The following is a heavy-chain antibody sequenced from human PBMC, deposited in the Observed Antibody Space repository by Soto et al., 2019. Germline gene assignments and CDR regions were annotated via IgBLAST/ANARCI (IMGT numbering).Heavy chain of an antibody. CDR3: APRPLFPGVP. Sequence: EVQLVESGGGLIQPGGSLRLSCAASGFTFSSNDMNWVRQAPGKGLEWVSLIYSVGSTYYADSVKGRFTISRDNSKNTLYLQMSSLRAEDTAVYYGAPRPLFPGVPGGQWTRVTVSS. CDR1: GFTFSSND. V-gene: IGHV3-53*01. D-gene: IGHD2-21*01. CDR2: IYSVGST. J-gene: IGHJ3*01.